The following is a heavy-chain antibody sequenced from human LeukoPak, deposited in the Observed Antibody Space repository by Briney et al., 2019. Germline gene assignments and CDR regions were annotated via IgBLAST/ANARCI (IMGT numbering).Heavy chain of an antibody. Sequence: SVKVSCKASGGTSSTYPISWVRQAPGQGLEWMGGIIPIFGSSNYAQKFQGRLTITADVSTSTAYMELSSLRSEDTAVYYCVAVVDTSFDYWGQGTPVTVSS. J-gene: IGHJ4*02. CDR3: VAVVDTSFDY. D-gene: IGHD2-15*01. CDR2: IIPIFGSS. V-gene: IGHV1-69*13. CDR1: GGTSSTYP.